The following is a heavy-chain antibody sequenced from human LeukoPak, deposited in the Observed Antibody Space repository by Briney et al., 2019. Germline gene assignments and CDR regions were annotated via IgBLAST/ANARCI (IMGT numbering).Heavy chain of an antibody. CDR2: ISYEGSNK. V-gene: IGHV3-30*18. CDR3: AKVYYNHSSDYYKPCLDH. Sequence: PGRSLSLSCVASGFTFSSYGMHWVRQAPGKGLEWVAVISYEGSNKYYVDSVKGRFTISRDNSKNTLYLQMNSLRAEDTALYYCAKVYYNHSSDYYKPCLDHWGQGTLVTVSS. CDR1: GFTFSSYG. D-gene: IGHD3-22*01. J-gene: IGHJ4*02.